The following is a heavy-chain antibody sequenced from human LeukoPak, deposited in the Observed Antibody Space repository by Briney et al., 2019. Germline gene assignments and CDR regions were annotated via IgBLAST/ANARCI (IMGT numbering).Heavy chain of an antibody. D-gene: IGHD3-22*01. CDR1: GFTFSSYA. Sequence: GGSLRLSCAASGFTFSSYAMSWVRQAPGKGLEWVSAVSGSADNTYYADSVRGRFTISRDNSQNTLYLQMNSLRAEDAAVYYCAKATYYYDSYGYNGVFDYWGQGTLVTLSS. CDR2: VSGSADNT. V-gene: IGHV3-23*01. CDR3: AKATYYYDSYGYNGVFDY. J-gene: IGHJ4*02.